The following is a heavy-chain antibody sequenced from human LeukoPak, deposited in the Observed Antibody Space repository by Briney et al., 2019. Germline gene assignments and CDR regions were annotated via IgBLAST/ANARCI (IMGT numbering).Heavy chain of an antibody. J-gene: IGHJ4*02. Sequence: RASVKVSCRASGYIFTDYYMHWVRQAPGQGLEWMGIINPSGGSTSYAQKFQGRVTMTRDTSTSTVYMELSSLRSEDTAVYYCARDSAGTTGIYSYYFDYWGQGTLVTVSS. CDR1: GYIFTDYY. CDR2: INPSGGST. CDR3: ARDSAGTTGIYSYYFDY. D-gene: IGHD4-11*01. V-gene: IGHV1-46*01.